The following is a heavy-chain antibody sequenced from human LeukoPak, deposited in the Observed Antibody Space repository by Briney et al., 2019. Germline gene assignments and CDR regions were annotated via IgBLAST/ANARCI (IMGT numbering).Heavy chain of an antibody. CDR3: TSSSVFDY. D-gene: IGHD3-22*01. J-gene: IGHJ4*02. V-gene: IGHV3-30*03. CDR1: GFTFSSYG. Sequence: GGSLRLSCAASGFTFSSYGMHWVRQAPGKGLEWVAVISDDGSDKYYADSVKGRLTISRDNSKNTLYLQTNSLRAEDTAVYYCTSSSVFDYWGQGTLVTVSS. CDR2: ISDDGSDK.